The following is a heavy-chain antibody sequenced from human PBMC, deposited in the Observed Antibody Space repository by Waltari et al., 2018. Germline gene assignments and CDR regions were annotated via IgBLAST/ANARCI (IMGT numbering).Heavy chain of an antibody. CDR3: AGPTLNTVTDHHDAFDI. CDR1: GYSISSGYY. V-gene: IGHV4-38-2*01. J-gene: IGHJ3*02. Sequence: QVQLQESGPGLVKPSETLSLTCAVSGYSISSGYYWGWIRQPTGKGLEWIGSIYQSGVTHDNPSLKRRGTISVDTAKNQFSLKRRSVTAADTAVYYCAGPTLNTVTDHHDAFDIWGQGTMVTVSS. CDR2: IYQSGVT. D-gene: IGHD4-17*01.